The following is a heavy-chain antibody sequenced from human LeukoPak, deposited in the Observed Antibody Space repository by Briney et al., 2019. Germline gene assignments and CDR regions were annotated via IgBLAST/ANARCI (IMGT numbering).Heavy chain of an antibody. V-gene: IGHV3-53*01. CDR1: GLTFSNNY. J-gene: IGHJ3*02. Sequence: GGSLRLSCAASGLTFSNNYMSWVRQAPGKGLEWISVFYSGAGTNYADSVRGRFTISRDNSKNTLYLQMNSLRAEDTAVYYCARHTSGEAFDIWGQGTMVTVSS. CDR3: ARHTSGEAFDI. D-gene: IGHD7-27*01. CDR2: FYSGAGT.